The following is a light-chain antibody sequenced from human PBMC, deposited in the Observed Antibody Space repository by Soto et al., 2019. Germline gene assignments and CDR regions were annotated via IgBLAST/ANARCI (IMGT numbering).Light chain of an antibody. CDR1: QSVSSTY. J-gene: IGKJ4*01. V-gene: IGKV3-20*01. CDR3: QQYGSSPLT. CDR2: GAS. Sequence: EIVLTQSPGTLSLSPGERATLSCRASQSVSSTYLAWYQQKPGQAPRLLIYGASSRATGIPDRFSGSGSGTDFTLTVGRLESEDSAVYYCQQYGSSPLTFGGGTKVEIK.